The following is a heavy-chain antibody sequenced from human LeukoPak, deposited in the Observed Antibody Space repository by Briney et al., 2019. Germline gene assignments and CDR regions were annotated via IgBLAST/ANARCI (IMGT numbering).Heavy chain of an antibody. D-gene: IGHD1-26*01. Sequence: GSSVKVSCKASGGTFSSYAISWVRQAPGQGLEWMGGIIPIFGTANYAQKFQGRVTITADGSTSTAYMELSSLRSEDTAVYYCARTWEPSYYYYGMDVWGQGTTVTVSS. J-gene: IGHJ6*02. CDR3: ARTWEPSYYYYGMDV. CDR1: GGTFSSYA. CDR2: IIPIFGTA. V-gene: IGHV1-69*01.